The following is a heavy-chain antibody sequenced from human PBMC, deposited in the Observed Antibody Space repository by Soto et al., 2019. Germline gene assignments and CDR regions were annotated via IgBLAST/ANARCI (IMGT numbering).Heavy chain of an antibody. Sequence: QVQLQESGPGLVKPSGTLSLTCAVSGGSISDNWWSWVRQPPGKGLEWIGEIYNSGTTNYNPSLKSRVTIFVDKSASQISLTLNSVAAADTAVYYCARHVALARTRGFDYWGQGTLVTVSS. V-gene: IGHV4-4*02. CDR3: ARHVALARTRGFDY. D-gene: IGHD6-19*01. CDR1: GGSISDNW. J-gene: IGHJ4*02. CDR2: IYNSGTT.